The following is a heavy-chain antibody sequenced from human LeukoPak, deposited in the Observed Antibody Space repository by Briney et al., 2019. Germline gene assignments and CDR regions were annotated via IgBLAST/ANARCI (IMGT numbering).Heavy chain of an antibody. V-gene: IGHV4-39*01. J-gene: IGHJ2*01. CDR1: SGSISSSSYH. CDR2: IYYSGST. CDR3: ARRAVQVRFFDL. Sequence: SETLSLTCTVSSGSISSSSYHWDWIRQPPGKGLEWIGSIYYSGSTYYNPSLKSRVTISVDTSKNQFSLKLSSVTAADTAVYYCARRAVQVRFFDLWGRGTLVTVSS. D-gene: IGHD3-10*01.